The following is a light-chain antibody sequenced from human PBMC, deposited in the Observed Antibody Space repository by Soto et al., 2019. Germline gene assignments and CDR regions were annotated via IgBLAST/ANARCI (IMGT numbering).Light chain of an antibody. V-gene: IGKV3-20*01. J-gene: IGKJ5*01. CDR2: DAS. CDR1: QRVPSNY. Sequence: VVLTQSPVTLSLSPGEGATLSCRASQRVPSNYLAWYQQKPGQAPSLLIYDASRRAIGIPDRFSGSGSGTDFTLTISRLEPEDFAVYYCQQYGSSPLTFGQVTRLEIK. CDR3: QQYGSSPLT.